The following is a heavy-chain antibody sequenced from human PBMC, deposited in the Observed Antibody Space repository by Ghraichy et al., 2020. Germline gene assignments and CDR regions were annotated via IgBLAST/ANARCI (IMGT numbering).Heavy chain of an antibody. CDR2: IYYSGST. CDR1: GGSISSSVYY. Sequence: SETLSLTCTVSGGSISSSVYYWGWIRQPPGKGLEWIGSIYYSGSTYYNPSLKSRVTLSVDTSKNQFSLKLSSVTAADTAVYYCAREVTLWDYSGSGSSDPIYWFDPWGQGTLVTVSS. J-gene: IGHJ5*02. CDR3: AREVTLWDYSGSGSSDPIYWFDP. V-gene: IGHV4-39*07. D-gene: IGHD3-10*01.